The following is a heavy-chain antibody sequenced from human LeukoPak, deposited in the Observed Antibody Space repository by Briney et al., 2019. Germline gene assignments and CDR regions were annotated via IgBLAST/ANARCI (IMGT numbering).Heavy chain of an antibody. CDR3: ASHCSSTSCLDY. J-gene: IGHJ4*02. CDR2: INSDGSST. V-gene: IGHV3-74*01. Sequence: TGGSLRLSCAVSGFTFSSYWMHWVRRAPGKGLVWVSRINSDGSSTSYADSVKGRFTISRDNAKNTLYLQMNSLRVEDAAVYYCASHCSSTSCLDYWGQGTLVTVSS. CDR1: GFTFSSYW. D-gene: IGHD2-2*01.